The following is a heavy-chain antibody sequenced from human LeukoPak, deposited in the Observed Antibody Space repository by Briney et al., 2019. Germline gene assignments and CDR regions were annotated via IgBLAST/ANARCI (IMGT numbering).Heavy chain of an antibody. J-gene: IGHJ5*02. CDR1: GFTFSDYY. CDR3: ARDRDYGDLREFDP. V-gene: IGHV3-11*04. CDR2: ISSSGSTI. D-gene: IGHD4-17*01. Sequence: PGGSLRLSCAASGFTFSDYYMSWIRQAPGKGLEWVSYISSSGSTIYYADSVKGRFTISRDNAKNSLYLQMNSLRAEDTAVYYCARDRDYGDLREFDPWGQGTLVTVSS.